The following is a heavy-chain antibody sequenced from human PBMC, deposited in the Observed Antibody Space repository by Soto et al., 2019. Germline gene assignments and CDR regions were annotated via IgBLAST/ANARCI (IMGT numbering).Heavy chain of an antibody. Sequence: GESLQISCKGSGYSFSSYWIAWVRQMPGKGLEWMGIIYPADSDTRYSPSFQGQVTISADKSISTAYLQWNSLKASDTAMYYCARQSVTTTGSLDYWGQGTLVTVSS. CDR1: GYSFSSYW. V-gene: IGHV5-51*01. D-gene: IGHD1-1*01. CDR2: IYPADSDT. J-gene: IGHJ4*02. CDR3: ARQSVTTTGSLDY.